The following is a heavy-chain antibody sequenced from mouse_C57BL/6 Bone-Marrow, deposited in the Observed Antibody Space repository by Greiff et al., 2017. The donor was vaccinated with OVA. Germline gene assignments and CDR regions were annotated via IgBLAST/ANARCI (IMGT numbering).Heavy chain of an antibody. CDR1: GFTFSSYA. CDR3: ARGRGDPFAY. CDR2: ISDGGSYT. V-gene: IGHV5-4*03. J-gene: IGHJ3*01. Sequence: EVKLMESGGGLVKPGGSLKLSCAASGFTFSSYAMSWVRQTPEKRLEWVATISDGGSYTYYPDNVEGRFTISRDNAKNNLYLQMSHLKSEDTAMYYCARGRGDPFAYWGQGTLVTVSA.